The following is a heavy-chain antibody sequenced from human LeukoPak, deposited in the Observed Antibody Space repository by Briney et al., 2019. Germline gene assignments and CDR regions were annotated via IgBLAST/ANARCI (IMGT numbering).Heavy chain of an antibody. CDR1: VFTFSSYA. CDR3: AEKGTYYYGSGSYPFDY. J-gene: IGHJ4*02. V-gene: IGHV3-23*01. CDR2: ISGSGGST. D-gene: IGHD3-10*01. Sequence: PGGSLRLSCAASVFTFSSYAMSWVRQAPGKGLEWVSAISGSGGSTYYADSVKGRFTISRDNSKNTLYLQMNSLRAEDTAVYYCAEKGTYYYGSGSYPFDYWGQGTLVTVSS.